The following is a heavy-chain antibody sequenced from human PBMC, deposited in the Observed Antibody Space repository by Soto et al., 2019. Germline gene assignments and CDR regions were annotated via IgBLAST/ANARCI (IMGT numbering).Heavy chain of an antibody. J-gene: IGHJ6*03. V-gene: IGHV3-74*02. CDR2: INSDGSVS. D-gene: IGHD2-15*01. CDR3: ARGDCVGGTCYSLAGSFYYYMDV. Sequence: EVQLVESGGGLVQPGGSLRLSCAASGFTFSNYWMYWVRQAPGKGLEWVSRINSDGSVSSHADSVKGRLTISRDNVKNTLYPHMDSLRAEDTAVYYCARGDCVGGTCYSLAGSFYYYMDVWGKGTTVTVFS. CDR1: GFTFSNYW.